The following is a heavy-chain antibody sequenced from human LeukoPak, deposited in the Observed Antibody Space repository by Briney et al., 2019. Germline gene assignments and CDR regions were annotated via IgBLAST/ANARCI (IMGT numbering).Heavy chain of an antibody. V-gene: IGHV4-38-2*02. CDR1: GYSISSGYY. J-gene: IGHJ4*02. CDR2: INHSGSI. CDR3: ARGPPPDFDY. Sequence: SETLSLTCTVSGYSISSGYYWGWIRQPPGKGLEWIGSINHSGSIYYNPSLKSRVTLSVDTSKNQFSLKLSSVTAADTAVYYCARGPPPDFDYWGRGTLVTVSS.